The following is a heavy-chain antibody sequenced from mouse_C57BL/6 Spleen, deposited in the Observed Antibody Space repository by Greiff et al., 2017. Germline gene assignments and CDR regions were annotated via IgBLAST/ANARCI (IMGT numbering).Heavy chain of an antibody. CDR1: GYTFTSYW. D-gene: IGHD1-1*01. Sequence: QVQLQQPGAELVRPGSSVKLSCKASGYTFTSYWMHWVKQRPIQGLEWIGNIDPSDSETHYNQKFKDKATLTVDKTSSTAYMQLSSLTSEVSAVYYGASYYYGSSAQYYAMDYWGQGTSVTVSS. J-gene: IGHJ4*01. CDR2: IDPSDSET. CDR3: ASYYYGSSAQYYAMDY. V-gene: IGHV1-52*01.